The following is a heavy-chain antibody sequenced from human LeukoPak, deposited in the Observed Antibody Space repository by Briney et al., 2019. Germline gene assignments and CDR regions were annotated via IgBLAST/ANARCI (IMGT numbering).Heavy chain of an antibody. D-gene: IGHD4-17*01. CDR3: ARLRSPVTILYYFDY. J-gene: IGHJ4*02. Sequence: SETLSLTCTVSGGSISSSTYCWGWIRQPPGKGLEWIGSFYCSGSTYYNPSLKSRVTISVDTSKNQFSLKLSSVTAADTAVYYWARLRSPVTILYYFDYWGQGTLVTVSS. CDR1: GGSISSSTYC. V-gene: IGHV4-39*01. CDR2: FYCSGST.